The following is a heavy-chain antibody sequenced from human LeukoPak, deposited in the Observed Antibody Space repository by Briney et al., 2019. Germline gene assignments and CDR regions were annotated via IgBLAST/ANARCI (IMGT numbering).Heavy chain of an antibody. CDR3: ARSTAMVMSYFDY. CDR2: IYYSGST. D-gene: IGHD5-18*01. V-gene: IGHV4-39*01. CDR1: GGSISSSSYY. J-gene: IGHJ4*02. Sequence: SETLSLTCTVSGGSISSSSYYWGWIRQPPGKGLEWVGSIYYSGSTYYNPSLKSRVTISVDTSKNQFSLKLSSVTAADTAVYYCARSTAMVMSYFDYWGQGTLVTVSS.